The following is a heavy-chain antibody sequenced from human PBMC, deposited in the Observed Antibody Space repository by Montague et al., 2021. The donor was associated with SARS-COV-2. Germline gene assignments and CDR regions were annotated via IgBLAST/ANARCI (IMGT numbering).Heavy chain of an antibody. CDR2: TYYRSKWYS. V-gene: IGHV6-1*01. CDR1: GDSVSSNSVA. J-gene: IGHJ4*02. CDR3: VRYSGWFYFDF. Sequence: CAISGDSVSSNSVAWSWIRQSPPSGLEWLGRTYYRSKWYSDYAPSVRGRLTVNPDASKNEFSLELNYVTPGDTAVYYCVRYSGWFYFDFWGQGTLVTVSS. D-gene: IGHD6-19*01.